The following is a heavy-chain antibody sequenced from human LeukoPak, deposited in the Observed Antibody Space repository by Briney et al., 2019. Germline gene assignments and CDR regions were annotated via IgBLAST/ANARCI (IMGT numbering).Heavy chain of an antibody. J-gene: IGHJ4*02. CDR2: INHSGST. V-gene: IGHV4-34*01. Sequence: SETLSLTCAVYGGSFSGYCWSWIRQPPGKGLEWIGEINHSGSTNYNPSLKSRVTISVDTSKNQFSLKLSSVTAADTAVYYCARVGVVVAAIYYSDYWGQGTLVTVSS. CDR3: ARVGVVVAAIYYSDY. D-gene: IGHD2-15*01. CDR1: GGSFSGYC.